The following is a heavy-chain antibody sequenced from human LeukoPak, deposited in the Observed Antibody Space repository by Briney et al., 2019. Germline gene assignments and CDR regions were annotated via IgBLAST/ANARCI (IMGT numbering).Heavy chain of an antibody. Sequence: PGGSLRLSCAASGFTFSNYAMSWVRQAPGKGLEWVSVISGCGGSTCYADSVKGRFTISRDNSKNTLYLQMNSLRAEDTAVYYCAKVHPSSGYLPDNWGQGTLVTGSS. CDR1: GFTFSNYA. CDR3: AKVHPSSGYLPDN. V-gene: IGHV3-23*01. CDR2: ISGCGGST. D-gene: IGHD3-22*01. J-gene: IGHJ4*02.